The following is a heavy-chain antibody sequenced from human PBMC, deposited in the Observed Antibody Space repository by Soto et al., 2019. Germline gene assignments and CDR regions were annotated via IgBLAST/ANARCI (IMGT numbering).Heavy chain of an antibody. Sequence: QVPLQQSGPGLVKPSQTLSLTCAISGDSVSSNSAAWNWIRQSPSRGLEWLGRTYYRSKWYNDYAVSVKSRITINPDTSKNQFSLQLNSVTPEDTAVYYCARGEWLPEGYYYYYMDVWGKGTTVTVSS. J-gene: IGHJ6*03. D-gene: IGHD5-12*01. V-gene: IGHV6-1*01. CDR3: ARGEWLPEGYYYYYMDV. CDR1: GDSVSSNSAA. CDR2: TYYRSKWYN.